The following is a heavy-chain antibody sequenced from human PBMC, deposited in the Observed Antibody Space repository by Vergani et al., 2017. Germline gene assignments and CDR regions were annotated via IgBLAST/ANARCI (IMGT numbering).Heavy chain of an antibody. CDR1: GFTFSSYA. Sequence: EVQLLESGGGLVQPGGSLRLSCAASGFTFSSYAMSWVRQAPGKGLEWVSVIYSGGSSTYYADSVKGRFTISRDNSKNTLYLQMNSLRAEDTAVYYCAKLADTAMVTSRYYFDYWGQGTLVTDSS. J-gene: IGHJ4*02. V-gene: IGHV3-23*03. D-gene: IGHD5-18*01. CDR2: IYSGGSST. CDR3: AKLADTAMVTSRYYFDY.